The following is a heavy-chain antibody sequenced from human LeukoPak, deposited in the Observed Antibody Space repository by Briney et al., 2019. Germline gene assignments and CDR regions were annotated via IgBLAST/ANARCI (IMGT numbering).Heavy chain of an antibody. J-gene: IGHJ4*02. CDR3: ANDAERGFDYSNSLPY. Sequence: PRGSLRLSCAASRFTFTDYAFHWVRQAPGKGLEWVACIWRDGTNMFYGRSVKGRFFIHRDDSQNTVYLAMSNLRAEDTAIYYCANDAERGFDYSNSLPYWGQGSLVTVSS. CDR2: IWRDGTNM. CDR1: RFTFTDYA. D-gene: IGHD4-11*01. V-gene: IGHV3-30*02.